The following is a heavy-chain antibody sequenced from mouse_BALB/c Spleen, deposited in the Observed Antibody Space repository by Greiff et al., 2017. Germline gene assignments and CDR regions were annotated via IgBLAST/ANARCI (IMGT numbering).Heavy chain of an antibody. CDR2: INPSTGYT. J-gene: IGHJ4*01. V-gene: IGHV1-7*01. Sequence: QVQLQQSGAELAKPGASVKMSCKASGYTFTSYWMHWVKQRPGQGLEWIGYINPSTGYTEYNQKFKDKATLTADKSSSTAYMQLSSLTSEDSAVYYCARYGNPHYYAMDYWGQGTSVTVSS. CDR3: ARYGNPHYYAMDY. CDR1: GYTFTSYW. D-gene: IGHD2-1*01.